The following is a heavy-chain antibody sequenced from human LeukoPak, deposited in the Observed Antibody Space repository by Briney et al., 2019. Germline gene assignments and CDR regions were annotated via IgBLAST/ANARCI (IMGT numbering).Heavy chain of an antibody. J-gene: IGHJ4*02. V-gene: IGHV3-21*01. CDR1: GFTFSSYS. CDR2: MSSSSSSYI. Sequence: GGSLRLSCAASGFTFSSYSMNWVRQAPGKGLEWVSCMSSSSSSYIYYADSVKGRFTISRDNAKNSLYLQMNSLRAEDTAVYYCASGTEWELLRQNLDYWGQGTLVTVSS. D-gene: IGHD1-26*01. CDR3: ASGTEWELLRQNLDY.